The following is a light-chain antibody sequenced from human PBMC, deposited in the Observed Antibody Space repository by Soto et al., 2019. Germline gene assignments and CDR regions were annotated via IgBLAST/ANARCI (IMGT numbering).Light chain of an antibody. CDR3: QQYDSYSLFT. J-gene: IGKJ3*01. CDR2: KES. Sequence: DIQLTQSPSTLSASVGDRVTITCRASQSIGGWLAWYQQKPGKAPKLLIYKESTLGTGVPSRFSGSGSGTESTLTISSLQADDFATYYCQQYDSYSLFTFGAGIKVDIK. CDR1: QSIGGW. V-gene: IGKV1-5*03.